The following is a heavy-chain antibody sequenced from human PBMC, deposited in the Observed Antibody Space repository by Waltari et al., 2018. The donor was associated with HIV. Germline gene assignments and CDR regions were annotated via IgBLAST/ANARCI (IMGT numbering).Heavy chain of an antibody. V-gene: IGHV1-69*04. Sequence: VQLVQSGAEVKKPGSSVRVSCKASGDTLSNYAVSWVRQAPGQGLEWMGRIKPGIGIAKNTENFQGRVTINADKSTNSAYMELGGLRAEDTALYFCTLGRIDDIRSGRENLGGFDPWGPGTLVTVSS. D-gene: IGHD3-3*01. CDR1: GDTLSNYA. CDR3: TLGRIDDIRSGRENLGGFDP. CDR2: IKPGIGIA. J-gene: IGHJ5*02.